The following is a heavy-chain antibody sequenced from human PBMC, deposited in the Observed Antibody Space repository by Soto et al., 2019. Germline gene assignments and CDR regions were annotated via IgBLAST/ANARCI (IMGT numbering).Heavy chain of an antibody. CDR3: ARLSPWTTNPTPRLLNAFDI. CDR2: IYYSGST. Sequence: QVQLQESGPGLVKPSETLSLTCTVSGGSISSYYWSWIRQPPGKGLEWIGYIYYSGSTNYNPSLKSRVTISVDTSKNQFSLKLSSVTAADTAVYYCARLSPWTTNPTPRLLNAFDIWGQGTMVTVSS. CDR1: GGSISSYY. D-gene: IGHD3-22*01. J-gene: IGHJ3*02. V-gene: IGHV4-59*08.